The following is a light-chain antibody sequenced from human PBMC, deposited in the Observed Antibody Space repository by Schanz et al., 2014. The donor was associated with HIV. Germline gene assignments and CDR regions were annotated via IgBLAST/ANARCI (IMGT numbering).Light chain of an antibody. CDR3: SSYAGTTTFVV. Sequence: QSALTQPASVSGSPGQSITISCTGTSSDGGGYNLLSSYQHPPDKAPKLIIYEGTKRPSGVSDRFSGSKSGNTASLTISGLQAEDEADYYCSSYAGTTTFVVFGGGTKLTVL. J-gene: IGLJ2*01. CDR1: SSDGGGYNL. V-gene: IGLV2-23*03. CDR2: EGT.